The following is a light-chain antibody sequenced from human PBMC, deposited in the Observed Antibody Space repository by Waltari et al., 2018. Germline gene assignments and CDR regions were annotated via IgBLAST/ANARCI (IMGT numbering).Light chain of an antibody. V-gene: IGKV3-15*01. Sequence: IVMTQSPATLSVSPGERATLSCRASQSVSSSLAWYQQKPGQAPRLIIYHASTRATGVPTRFSCSGSGTEFTLTISSLQSEDFAVYYCQRYNNGGKTFGPGTKLEIK. CDR1: QSVSSS. CDR3: QRYNNGGKT. CDR2: HAS. J-gene: IGKJ2*01.